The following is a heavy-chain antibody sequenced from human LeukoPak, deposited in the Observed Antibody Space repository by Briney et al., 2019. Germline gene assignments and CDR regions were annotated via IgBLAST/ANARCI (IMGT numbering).Heavy chain of an antibody. J-gene: IGHJ3*02. Sequence: SETLSLTCTVSGGSISSYYWSWIRQPPGKGLEWIGYIYYSGSTNYNPSLKSRVTISVDTSKNQFSLKLSSVTAADTAVYYCARVVGWQGDAFDIWGQGTMVTVSS. CDR3: ARVVGWQGDAFDI. V-gene: IGHV4-59*01. CDR1: GGSISSYY. CDR2: IYYSGST. D-gene: IGHD2-15*01.